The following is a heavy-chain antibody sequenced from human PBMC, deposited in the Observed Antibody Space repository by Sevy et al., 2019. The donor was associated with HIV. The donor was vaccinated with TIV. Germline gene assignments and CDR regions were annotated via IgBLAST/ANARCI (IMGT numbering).Heavy chain of an antibody. Sequence: GGSLRLSCAASGFIFNNYAMNWVRQAPGKGLEWVSGISCRDGTTFYADSVKGRFTLSRDNSKNTLYLQMNSLRAEDTAVYYCARDYFPTYYAISGLGYYWGQGTLVTVSS. CDR1: GFIFNNYA. CDR2: ISCRDGTT. V-gene: IGHV3-23*01. CDR3: ARDYFPTYYAISGLGYY. D-gene: IGHD3-22*01. J-gene: IGHJ4*02.